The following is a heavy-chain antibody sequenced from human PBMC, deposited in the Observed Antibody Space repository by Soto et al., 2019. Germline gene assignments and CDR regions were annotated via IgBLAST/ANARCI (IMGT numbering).Heavy chain of an antibody. D-gene: IGHD2-21*01. CDR2: IKPDGSEE. CDR3: TRDLNHDCGP. J-gene: IGHJ5*02. Sequence: EVQLVESGGGLVQPGGSLRLSCAASGFTFSKYWMTWVRQAPGKGLGGVANIKPDGSEEYYVDSVKGRFTISRDNARNSLYLQMNSLRGEDTAVYYCTRDLNHDCGPWGQGTQVTVSS. CDR1: GFTFSKYW. V-gene: IGHV3-7*04.